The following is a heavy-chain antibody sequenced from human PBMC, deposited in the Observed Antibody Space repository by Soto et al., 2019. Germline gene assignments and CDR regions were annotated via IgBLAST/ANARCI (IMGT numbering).Heavy chain of an antibody. CDR2: IYWDDDK. CDR3: AHSVAAGGPFDFDY. J-gene: IGHJ4*02. Sequence: QITLKESGPTLVKPTQPLTLTCTFSGFSLSTSGVGVGWIRQPPGEALEWLALIYWDDDKRYSPSLQSRLSITKATSTNQLVLTMPNMDPVDTATYYCAHSVAAGGPFDFDYWGQGTLVTVSS. V-gene: IGHV2-5*02. CDR1: GFSLSTSGVG. D-gene: IGHD6-13*01.